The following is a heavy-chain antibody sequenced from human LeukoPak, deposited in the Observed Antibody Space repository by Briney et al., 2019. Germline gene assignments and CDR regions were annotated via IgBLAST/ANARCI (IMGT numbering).Heavy chain of an antibody. D-gene: IGHD6-19*01. Sequence: SETLSLTCAVYGGSFSGYYWSWIRQPPGKGLEWIGEINHSGSTNYNPSLKSRVTISVDTSKNQFSLKLSSVTAADTAVYYCARAPGYSSGWYGPRGTSRYFDYWGQGTLVTVSS. CDR3: ARAPGYSSGWYGPRGTSRYFDY. CDR1: GGSFSGYY. J-gene: IGHJ4*02. V-gene: IGHV4-34*01. CDR2: INHSGST.